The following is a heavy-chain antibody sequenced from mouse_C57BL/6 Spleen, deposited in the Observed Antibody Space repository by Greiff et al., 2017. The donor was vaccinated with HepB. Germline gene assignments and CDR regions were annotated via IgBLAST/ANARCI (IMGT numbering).Heavy chain of an antibody. Sequence: EVQLVESGEGLVKPGGSLKLSCAASGFTFSSYAMSWVRQTPEKRLEWVAYISSGGDYIYYADTVKGRFTISRDNARNTLYLQMSSLKSEDTAMDYCTREAYYYGSSPYWYFDVWGTGTTVTVSS. V-gene: IGHV5-9-1*02. D-gene: IGHD1-1*01. CDR3: TREAYYYGSSPYWYFDV. CDR2: ISSGGDYI. CDR1: GFTFSSYA. J-gene: IGHJ1*03.